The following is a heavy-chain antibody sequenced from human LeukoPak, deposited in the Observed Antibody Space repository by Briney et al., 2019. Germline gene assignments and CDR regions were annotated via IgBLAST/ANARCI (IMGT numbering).Heavy chain of an antibody. V-gene: IGHV3-21*01. D-gene: IGHD7-27*01. J-gene: IGHJ3*02. Sequence: PGGSLRLSCAASGFTFSSYSMIWVRQAPGKGLEWVSSISISSSYLYYADSVKGRFTISRDNAKNSLYLQMNSLRAEDTAVYYCARDKNWGSGAFDILGQGTMVTVSS. CDR3: ARDKNWGSGAFDI. CDR2: ISISSSYL. CDR1: GFTFSSYS.